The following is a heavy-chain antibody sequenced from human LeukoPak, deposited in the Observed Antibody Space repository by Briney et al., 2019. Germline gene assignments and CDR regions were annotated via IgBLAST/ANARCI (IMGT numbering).Heavy chain of an antibody. V-gene: IGHV1-24*01. J-gene: IGHJ4*02. Sequence: ASVKVSCKVSGYTLSELSMHRVGQAPGKGLEWMGGFDLEDGETIYVQKFQGRVTMTEDTSTDTAYMELSSLRSDDTAVYFCAAGEVGQLFDYWGQGTLVTVSS. CDR2: FDLEDGET. CDR1: GYTLSELS. D-gene: IGHD5-24*01. CDR3: AAGEVGQLFDY.